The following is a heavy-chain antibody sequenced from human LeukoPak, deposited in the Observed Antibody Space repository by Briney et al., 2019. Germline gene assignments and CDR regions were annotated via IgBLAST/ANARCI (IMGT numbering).Heavy chain of an antibody. D-gene: IGHD2-8*01. Sequence: PGGSLRLSCAASGFTFSSYSMNWVRQAPGKGLEWVAVISYDGSNKYYADSVKGRFTISRDNSKNTLYLQMNSLRAEDTAVYYCAKPYCTNGVCYGYFQHWGQGTPVTVSS. CDR2: ISYDGSNK. V-gene: IGHV3-30*18. CDR1: GFTFSSYS. CDR3: AKPYCTNGVCYGYFQH. J-gene: IGHJ1*01.